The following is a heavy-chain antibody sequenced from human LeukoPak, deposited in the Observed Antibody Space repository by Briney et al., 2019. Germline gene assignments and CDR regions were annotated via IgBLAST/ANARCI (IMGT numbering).Heavy chain of an antibody. CDR2: ISQSGNDV. J-gene: IGHJ5*02. V-gene: IGHV3-11*01. CDR3: ARGQWYLDP. CDR1: GFTFHDFY. D-gene: IGHD2-15*01. Sequence: GVSLRLSCVASGFTFHDFYMSWIRQTPEERLEWVVYISQSGNDVNYADSVRGRFTISRDNARDSLYLQINSLRTEDTAVYYCARGQWYLDPWGQGTLVTVSS.